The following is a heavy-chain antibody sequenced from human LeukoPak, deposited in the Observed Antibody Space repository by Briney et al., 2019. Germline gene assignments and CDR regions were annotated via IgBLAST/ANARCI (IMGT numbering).Heavy chain of an antibody. Sequence: GGSLRLSCAASGFTFSSYSMNWVRQAPGKGLEWVSSISSSSSYIYYADSVKGRFTISRDNAKNSLYLQMNSLRAEDTAVYYCARVKSGYYYQYYYYMDVWGKGTTVTISS. D-gene: IGHD3-22*01. CDR3: ARVKSGYYYQYYYYMDV. J-gene: IGHJ6*03. V-gene: IGHV3-21*01. CDR1: GFTFSSYS. CDR2: ISSSSSYI.